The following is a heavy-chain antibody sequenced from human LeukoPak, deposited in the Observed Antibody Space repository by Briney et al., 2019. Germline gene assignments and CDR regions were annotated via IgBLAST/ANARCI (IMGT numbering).Heavy chain of an antibody. CDR1: GFTFSSYA. D-gene: IGHD1-26*01. Sequence: PGGSLRLSWAASGFTFSSYAMSWVSQAPGKGLEWVSAISGSGGSTYYADSVKGRFTISRDNSKNTLYLQMNSLRAEDTAVYYCAGGSYGERFDYWGQGTLVTVSS. V-gene: IGHV3-23*01. CDR3: AGGSYGERFDY. CDR2: ISGSGGST. J-gene: IGHJ4*02.